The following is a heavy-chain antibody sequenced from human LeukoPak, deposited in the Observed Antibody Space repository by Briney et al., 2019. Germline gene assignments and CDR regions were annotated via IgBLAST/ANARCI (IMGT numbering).Heavy chain of an antibody. Sequence: SETLSLTCTVSGGSISSSSYYWGWIRQPPGKGLEWIGSMDYSGSTNYNPSLKSRLTISVDTSKNQFSLKLSSVTAADAAVYYCATLKTSGWYFDYWGQGTLVTVSS. J-gene: IGHJ4*02. CDR2: MDYSGST. V-gene: IGHV4-39*01. CDR1: GGSISSSSYY. D-gene: IGHD6-19*01. CDR3: ATLKTSGWYFDY.